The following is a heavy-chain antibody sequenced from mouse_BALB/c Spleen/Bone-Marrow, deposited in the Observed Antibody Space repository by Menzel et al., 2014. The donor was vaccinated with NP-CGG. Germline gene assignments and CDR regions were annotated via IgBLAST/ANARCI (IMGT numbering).Heavy chain of an antibody. J-gene: IGHJ3*01. V-gene: IGHV14-3*02. D-gene: IGHD1-1*01. Sequence: EAQLVESGAELVEPGASVKLSCTASGFKIKDTYMHWVKQRPEQGLEWIGRIDPANGNTKYDPKFQGKATITADTFSNTAYLQLSSLTSEDTAVYYCAAYYYCSSYGFAYWGQGPLVTVSA. CDR1: GFKIKDTY. CDR2: IDPANGNT. CDR3: AAYYYCSSYGFAY.